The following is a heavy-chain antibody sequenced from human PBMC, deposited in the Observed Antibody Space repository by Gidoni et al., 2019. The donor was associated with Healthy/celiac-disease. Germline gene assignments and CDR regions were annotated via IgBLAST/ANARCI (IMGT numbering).Heavy chain of an antibody. V-gene: IGHV3-33*08. CDR1: GFTFSSYG. Sequence: QVQLVESGGGVVQPGRSLRLSCAASGFTFSSYGIHWVRQAPGKGLEWVAVIWYDGSNKYYADSVKCRFTISRDNSKNTLYLQMNSLRAEDTAVYYCASTPGGRRGYYFDYWGQGTLVTVSS. D-gene: IGHD3-16*01. CDR3: ASTPGGRRGYYFDY. J-gene: IGHJ4*02. CDR2: IWYDGSNK.